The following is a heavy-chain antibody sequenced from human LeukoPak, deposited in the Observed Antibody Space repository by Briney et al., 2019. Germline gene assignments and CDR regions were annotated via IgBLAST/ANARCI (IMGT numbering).Heavy chain of an antibody. CDR2: IYSGGST. CDR1: GFTVSSNY. Sequence: PGGSLRLSCAASGFTVSSNYMSWVRQAPGKGLEWVSVIYSGGSTYYADSVKGRFTISRDNSKNTLYLQMNSLRAEDTAVYYCARDWGSMDSGYYYHYFDHWGQGTLVTVSS. V-gene: IGHV3-53*01. D-gene: IGHD3-22*01. J-gene: IGHJ4*02. CDR3: ARDWGSMDSGYYYHYFDH.